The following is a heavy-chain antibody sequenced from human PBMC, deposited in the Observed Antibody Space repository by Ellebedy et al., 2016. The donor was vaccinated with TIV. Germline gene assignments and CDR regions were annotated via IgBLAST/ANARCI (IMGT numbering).Heavy chain of an antibody. CDR3: ARDRVSGSYASFDY. V-gene: IGHV3-33*01. J-gene: IGHJ4*02. CDR1: GFTFSSYG. D-gene: IGHD3-16*01. Sequence: GESLKISCAASGFTFSSYGMHWVRQAPGKGLEWVAVIWYDGSNKYYADSVKGRFTISRDNSKNTLYLQMNSLRAEDTAVYYCARDRVSGSYASFDYWGQGTLVTVSS. CDR2: IWYDGSNK.